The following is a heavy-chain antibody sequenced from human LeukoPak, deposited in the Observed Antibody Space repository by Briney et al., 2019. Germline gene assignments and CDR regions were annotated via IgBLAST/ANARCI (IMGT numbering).Heavy chain of an antibody. V-gene: IGHV3-21*01. CDR1: GFTFSSYW. CDR2: FISSSNYM. J-gene: IGHJ6*03. Sequence: PGGSLRLSCAASGFTFSSYWLHWVRQAPGKGLEWVSSFISSSNYMYYADSVKGRFTISRDNAENALYLQINNLRAEDTGVYYCARDHTALVPDYIDVWGKGTTVTVSS. CDR3: ARDHTALVPDYIDV. D-gene: IGHD5-18*01.